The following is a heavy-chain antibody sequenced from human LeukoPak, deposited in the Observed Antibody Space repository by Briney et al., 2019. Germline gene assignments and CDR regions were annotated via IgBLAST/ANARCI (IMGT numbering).Heavy chain of an antibody. Sequence: ASVKVSCKASGYTFTCYYMHWVRQAPGQGLEWMGWINPNSGGTNYAQKFQGRVTMTRDTSISTAYMELSRLRSDDTAVYYCARGTTVVTRSVGYWGQGTLVTVSS. CDR2: INPNSGGT. CDR1: GYTFTCYY. V-gene: IGHV1-2*02. D-gene: IGHD4-23*01. J-gene: IGHJ4*02. CDR3: ARGTTVVTRSVGY.